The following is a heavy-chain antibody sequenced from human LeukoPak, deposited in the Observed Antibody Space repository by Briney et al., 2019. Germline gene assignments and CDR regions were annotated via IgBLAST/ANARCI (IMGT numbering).Heavy chain of an antibody. Sequence: SETLSLTCTVSGGSISSYYWSWIRQPPGKGLEWIGYIYYSGSTNYNPSLKSRVTISVDTSKNQFSLKLSSVTAADTAVYYCARQRSTNWFDPWGQGTLVTASS. CDR3: ARQRSTNWFDP. D-gene: IGHD2-2*01. CDR1: GGSISSYY. V-gene: IGHV4-59*08. J-gene: IGHJ5*02. CDR2: IYYSGST.